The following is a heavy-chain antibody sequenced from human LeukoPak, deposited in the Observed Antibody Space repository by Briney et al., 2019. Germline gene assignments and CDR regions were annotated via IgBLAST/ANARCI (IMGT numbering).Heavy chain of an antibody. CDR2: IYYSGST. V-gene: IGHV4-34*01. Sequence: SETLSLTCAVYGGSFSGYYWGRIRQPPGKGLEWIGSIYYSGSTYYNPSLKSRVTISVDTSKNQFSLKLSSVTAADTAVYYCARVSSSSWFPLPYWGQGTLVTVSS. J-gene: IGHJ4*02. CDR1: GGSFSGYY. D-gene: IGHD6-13*01. CDR3: ARVSSSSWFPLPY.